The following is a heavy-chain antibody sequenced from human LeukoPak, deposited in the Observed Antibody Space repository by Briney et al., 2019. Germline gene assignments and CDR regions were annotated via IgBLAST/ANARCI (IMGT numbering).Heavy chain of an antibody. CDR2: INPNSGGT. D-gene: IGHD2-2*01. CDR3: ARAGFTIVVPGAIYFDGFDI. J-gene: IGHJ3*02. Sequence: ASVKVSCKASGYMFTVYYIHWVRQAPGQGLEWMGRINPNSGGTDYAQKFQGRVTMTRDTSISTVYMELSRLRSDDTAVYYCARAGFTIVVPGAIYFDGFDIWGQGTTVTVSS. V-gene: IGHV1-2*06. CDR1: GYMFTVYY.